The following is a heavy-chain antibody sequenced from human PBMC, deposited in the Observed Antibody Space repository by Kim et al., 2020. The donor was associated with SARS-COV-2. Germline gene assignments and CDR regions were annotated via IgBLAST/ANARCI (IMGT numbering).Heavy chain of an antibody. CDR3: ARWGIPDIVVVPAAMEDYYYYGMDV. CDR2: INPNSGGT. D-gene: IGHD2-2*01. Sequence: ASVKVSCKASGYTFTGYYMHWVRQAPGQGLEWMGRINPNSGGTNYAQKFQGRVTMTRDTSISTAYMELSRLRSDDTAVYYCARWGIPDIVVVPAAMEDYYYYGMDVWGQGTTVTVSS. CDR1: GYTFTGYY. V-gene: IGHV1-2*06. J-gene: IGHJ6*02.